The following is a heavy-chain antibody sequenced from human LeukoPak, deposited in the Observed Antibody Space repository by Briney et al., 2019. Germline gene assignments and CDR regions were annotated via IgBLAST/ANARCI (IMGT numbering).Heavy chain of an antibody. V-gene: IGHV4-34*01. CDR1: GGSFSGYY. CDR2: INHSGST. D-gene: IGHD4-17*01. CDR3: ARAYGDYPFDY. J-gene: IGHJ4*02. Sequence: SETLSLTCAVYGGSFSGYYWSWIRQPPGKGLEWIGEINHSGSTNYNPSLKSRVTISVDTSKNQFSLKLSSVTAADTAVYYCARAYGDYPFDYWGQGTLVTVSS.